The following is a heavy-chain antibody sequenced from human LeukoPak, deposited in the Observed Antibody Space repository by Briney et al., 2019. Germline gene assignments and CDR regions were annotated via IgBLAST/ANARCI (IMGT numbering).Heavy chain of an antibody. V-gene: IGHV4-39*07. CDR3: ARAPSYYDYVWGSYRSTFDY. CDR1: GGSISNSNYY. CDR2: AYYSGTT. J-gene: IGHJ4*02. Sequence: PSETLSLTCTVSGGSISNSNYYWGWIRQPPGTGLEWIGGAYYSGTTYYSPSLKSRVTISVDTSKNQFSLKLSSVTAADTAVYYCARAPSYYDYVWGSYRSTFDYWGQGTLVTVSS. D-gene: IGHD3-16*02.